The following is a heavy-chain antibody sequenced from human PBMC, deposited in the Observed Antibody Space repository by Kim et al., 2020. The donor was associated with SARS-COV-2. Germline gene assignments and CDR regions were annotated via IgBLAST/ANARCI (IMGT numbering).Heavy chain of an antibody. V-gene: IGHV1-69*13. D-gene: IGHD3-22*01. CDR1: GGTFSSYA. Sequence: SVKVSCKASGGTFSSYAISWVRQAPGQGLEWMGGIIPIFGTANYAQKFQGRVTITADESTSTAYMELSSLRSEDTAVYYCAREYYYDSSGYRGPYYFDYWGQGTLVTVSS. CDR2: IIPIFGTA. CDR3: AREYYYDSSGYRGPYYFDY. J-gene: IGHJ4*02.